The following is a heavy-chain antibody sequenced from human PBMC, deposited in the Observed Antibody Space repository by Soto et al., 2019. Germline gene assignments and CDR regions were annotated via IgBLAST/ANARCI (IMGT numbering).Heavy chain of an antibody. Sequence: GGSLRLSCAASGFTVSSNYMSWVRQAPGKGLEWVSVIYSGGSTYYADSVKGRFTISRDNSKNTLYLQMNSLRAEDTAVYYCTETSPGYYYYYMDVWGKGTTVTVSS. CDR2: IYSGGST. CDR1: GFTVSSNY. V-gene: IGHV3-66*01. J-gene: IGHJ6*03. CDR3: TETSPGYYYYYMDV.